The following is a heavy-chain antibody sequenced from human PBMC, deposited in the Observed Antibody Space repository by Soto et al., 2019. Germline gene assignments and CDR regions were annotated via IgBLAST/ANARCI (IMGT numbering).Heavy chain of an antibody. CDR2: IWYDGSNK. V-gene: IGHV3-33*06. J-gene: IGHJ4*02. CDR1: GFTFSSYG. D-gene: IGHD4-17*01. CDR3: AKENIMTTVTTFDY. Sequence: GGSLRLSCAASGFTFSSYGMHWVRQAPGKGLEWVAVIWYDGSNKYYADSVKGRFTISRDNSKNTLYLQMNSLRAEDTAVYYCAKENIMTTVTTFDYWGQGTLVTVSS.